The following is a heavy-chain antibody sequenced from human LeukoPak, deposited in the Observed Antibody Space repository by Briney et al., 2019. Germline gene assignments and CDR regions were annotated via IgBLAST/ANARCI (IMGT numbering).Heavy chain of an antibody. D-gene: IGHD1-26*01. V-gene: IGHV1-2*02. CDR2: INPNSGGT. CDR3: AADRSGSYYGGFDY. CDR1: GYTFTGYY. Sequence: ASVKVSCKASGYTFTGYYMHWVRQAPGQGLEWMGWINPNSGGTNYAQKFQERVTITRDMSTSTAYMELSSLRSEDTAVYYCAADRSGSYYGGFDYWGQGTLVTVSS. J-gene: IGHJ4*02.